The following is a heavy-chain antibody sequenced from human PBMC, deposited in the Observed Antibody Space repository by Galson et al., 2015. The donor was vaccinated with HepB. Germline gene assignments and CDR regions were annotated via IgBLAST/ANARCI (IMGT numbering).Heavy chain of an antibody. D-gene: IGHD3-22*01. Sequence: SVTVSCKASGSTFTSYSMHWVRQAPGQRLEWMGWINAGSGNTQYSQKFQGRVTITRDTSASTVYMELSSLRSEDTAVYYCARAGSYYDSSGYSLAADYWGQGTLVTVSS. J-gene: IGHJ4*02. CDR3: ARAGSYYDSSGYSLAADY. CDR2: INAGSGNT. CDR1: GSTFTSYS. V-gene: IGHV1-3*01.